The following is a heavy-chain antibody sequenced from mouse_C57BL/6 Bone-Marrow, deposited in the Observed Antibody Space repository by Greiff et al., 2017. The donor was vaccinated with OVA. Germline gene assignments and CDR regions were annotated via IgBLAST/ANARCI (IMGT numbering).Heavy chain of an antibody. D-gene: IGHD2-4*01. V-gene: IGHV1-64*01. CDR1: GYTFTSYW. CDR3: AAIYYDYLYAMDY. CDR2: IHPNSGST. Sequence: VKLQQPGAELVKPGASVKLSCKASGYTFTSYWMHWVKQRPGQGLEWIGMIHPNSGSTNYNEKFKSKATLTVDKSSSTAYMQLSSLTSEDSAVYYCAAIYYDYLYAMDYWGQGTSVTVSS. J-gene: IGHJ4*01.